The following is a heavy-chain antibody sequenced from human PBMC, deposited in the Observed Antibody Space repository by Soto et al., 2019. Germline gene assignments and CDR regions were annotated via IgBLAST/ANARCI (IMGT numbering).Heavy chain of an antibody. CDR3: ARDRGYDAHDFYYNAMDV. Sequence: PGGSLRLSGLSYIFTFRTYTMNWVRQAPGKGLEWVSGIRGFSPYTFYAESVKGRFTISRDNAKNSLFLQMNSLRAEDTAVYYCARDRGYDAHDFYYNAMDVWGQGTTVTVSS. D-gene: IGHD2-15*01. CDR1: IFTFRTYT. V-gene: IGHV3-21*01. CDR2: IRGFSPYT. J-gene: IGHJ6*02.